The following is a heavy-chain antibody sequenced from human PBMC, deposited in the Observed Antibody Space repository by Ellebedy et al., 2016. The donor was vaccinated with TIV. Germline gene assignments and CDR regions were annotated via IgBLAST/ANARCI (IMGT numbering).Heavy chain of an antibody. CDR2: ISSSSYI. D-gene: IGHD3-22*01. J-gene: IGHJ3*02. CDR3: ARAGSYDSSGRDAFDI. CDR1: GFTFSSYA. Sequence: GGSLRLSCAASGFTFSSYAMSWVRQAPGKGLEWVSSISSSSYIYYADSVKGRFTISRDNAKNSLYLQMNSLRAEDTAVYYCARAGSYDSSGRDAFDIWGQGTMVTVSS. V-gene: IGHV3-21*04.